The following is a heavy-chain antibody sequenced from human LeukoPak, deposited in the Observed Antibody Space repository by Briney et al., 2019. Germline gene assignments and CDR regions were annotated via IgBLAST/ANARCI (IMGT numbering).Heavy chain of an antibody. Sequence: GASVKVSCKASGYTFTGYYMHWVRQAPGQGLEWMGWINPNSGGTNYAQKFQGRVTMTRDTSISTAYMELSRLRSDDTAVYYCARVVVGAIWSEFDPWGQGTLVTVSS. CDR3: ARVVVGAIWSEFDP. CDR1: GYTFTGYY. J-gene: IGHJ5*02. V-gene: IGHV1-2*02. CDR2: INPNSGGT. D-gene: IGHD1-26*01.